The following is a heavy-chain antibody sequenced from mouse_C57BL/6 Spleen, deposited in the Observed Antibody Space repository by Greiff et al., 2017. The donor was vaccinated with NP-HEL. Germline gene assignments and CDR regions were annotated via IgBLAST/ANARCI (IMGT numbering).Heavy chain of an antibody. CDR3: TKLAWFAY. Sequence: VQLQESGAELVRPGASVTLSCKASGYTFTDYEMHWVKQTPVHGLEWIGAIDPETGGTAYNQKFKGKAILTADKSSSTAYMELRSLTSEDSAVYYCTKLAWFAYWGQGTLVTVSA. CDR1: GYTFTDYE. J-gene: IGHJ3*01. V-gene: IGHV1-15*01. CDR2: IDPETGGT.